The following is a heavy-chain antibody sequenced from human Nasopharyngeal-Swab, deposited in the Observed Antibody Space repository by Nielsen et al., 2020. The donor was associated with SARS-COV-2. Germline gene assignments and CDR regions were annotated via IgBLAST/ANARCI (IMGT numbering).Heavy chain of an antibody. V-gene: IGHV3-7*01. J-gene: IGHJ6*03. D-gene: IGHD2-2*01. CDR1: GFTFSCYC. Sequence: GGSLRLSCAASGFTFSCYCMSWVRQAPGKGLEWVAYIKQDGNEINYVNSVKDRFTLSRDHAKNSLYLQMNSLRAEDTAVYYCARGDIVVVPAAMLFYYYYMDVWGKGTTVTVSS. CDR3: ARGDIVVVPAAMLFYYYYMDV. CDR2: IKQDGNEI.